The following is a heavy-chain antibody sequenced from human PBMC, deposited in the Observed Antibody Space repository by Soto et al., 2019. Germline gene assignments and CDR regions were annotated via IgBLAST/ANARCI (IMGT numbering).Heavy chain of an antibody. CDR2: ISGSGGST. V-gene: IGHV3-23*01. CDR1: GFTFSSYA. CDR3: AKDLYYYDSSGFDPGWFDP. D-gene: IGHD3-22*01. Sequence: PGGSLRLSCAASGFTFSSYAMSWVRQAPGKGLEWVSAISGSGGSTYYADSVKGRFTISRDNSKNTLYLQMNSLRAEDTAVCYCAKDLYYYDSSGFDPGWFDPWGQGTLVTVSS. J-gene: IGHJ5*02.